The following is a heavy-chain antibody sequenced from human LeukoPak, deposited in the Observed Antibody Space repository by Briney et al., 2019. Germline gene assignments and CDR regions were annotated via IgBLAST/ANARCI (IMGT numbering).Heavy chain of an antibody. Sequence: ASVKVSCKASGYTFTGYYMHWVRQAPGQGLEWMGWINPNSGGTNYAQTFQGRVTMTRDTSISTAYMELSRLRSDDTAVYYCARELIAAAGTHYYGMDVWGQGTTVTVSS. J-gene: IGHJ6*02. CDR1: GYTFTGYY. V-gene: IGHV1-2*02. D-gene: IGHD6-13*01. CDR2: INPNSGGT. CDR3: ARELIAAAGTHYYGMDV.